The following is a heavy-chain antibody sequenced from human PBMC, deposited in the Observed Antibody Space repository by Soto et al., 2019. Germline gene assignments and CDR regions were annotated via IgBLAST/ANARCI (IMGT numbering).Heavy chain of an antibody. D-gene: IGHD5-12*01. Sequence: ASVKVSCKASGYTFTSYAMHWVRQAPGQRLEWMGWINAGNDNTKHSQKFQGRVTITRDTSASTAYMELSSLRSEDTAVYYCARALDGYNPVDYWGQGTLVTVSS. CDR2: INAGNDNT. CDR3: ARALDGYNPVDY. J-gene: IGHJ4*02. CDR1: GYTFTSYA. V-gene: IGHV1-3*01.